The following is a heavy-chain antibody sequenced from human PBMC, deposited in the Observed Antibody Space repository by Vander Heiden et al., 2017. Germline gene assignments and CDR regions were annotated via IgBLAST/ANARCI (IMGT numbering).Heavy chain of an antibody. Sequence: QVQLVESGGGVVQPGRSLRLSCAASGFTFSRYGMHGVRPAPGKGLELVAVRSYDGSNKYYADSVKGRFTISRDNSKNTLYLQMNSLRAEDTAVYYCAKSGGGYYGSGSYGNFDYWGQGTLVTVSS. CDR2: RSYDGSNK. CDR3: AKSGGGYYGSGSYGNFDY. D-gene: IGHD3-10*01. CDR1: GFTFSRYG. J-gene: IGHJ4*02. V-gene: IGHV3-30*18.